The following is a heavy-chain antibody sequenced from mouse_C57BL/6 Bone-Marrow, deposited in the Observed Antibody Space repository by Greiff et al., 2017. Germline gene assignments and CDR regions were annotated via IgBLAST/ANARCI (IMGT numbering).Heavy chain of an antibody. Sequence: VQLQQSGAELVRPGASVKLSCTASGFNFKDDYMHWVKQRPEQGLEWIGWIDPENGDTEYASKFQGKATITADTSSNTAYLQLSSLTSEDTAVYYCTEFITTVVATDNAMDYWGQGTSVTVSS. CDR2: IDPENGDT. CDR1: GFNFKDDY. CDR3: TEFITTVVATDNAMDY. D-gene: IGHD1-1*01. V-gene: IGHV14-4*01. J-gene: IGHJ4*01.